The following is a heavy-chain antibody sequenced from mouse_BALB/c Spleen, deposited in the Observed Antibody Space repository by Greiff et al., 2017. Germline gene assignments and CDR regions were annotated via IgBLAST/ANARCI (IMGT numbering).Heavy chain of an antibody. CDR2: ISYSGST. J-gene: IGHJ4*01. V-gene: IGHV3-2*02. D-gene: IGHD1-1*01. CDR1: GYSITSDYA. Sequence: EVQLQESGPGLVKPSQSLSLTCTVTGYSITSDYAWTWNRKFPGNKLEWMGYISYSGSTSYNPSLKSRISITRDTSKNQFFLQLNSVTTEDTATYYCARRDYGSSYLYAMDYWGQGTSVTVSS. CDR3: ARRDYGSSYLYAMDY.